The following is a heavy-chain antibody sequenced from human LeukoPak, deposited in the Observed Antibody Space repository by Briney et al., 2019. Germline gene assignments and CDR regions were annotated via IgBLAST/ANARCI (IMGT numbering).Heavy chain of an antibody. CDR3: ARGSMIVVVITVPGAFDI. CDR1: GGSFSGYY. CDR2: INHSGST. D-gene: IGHD3-22*01. J-gene: IGHJ3*02. V-gene: IGHV4-34*01. Sequence: PSETLSLTCAVYGGSFSGYYWSWIRQPPGKGLERIGEINHSGSTNYDPSLKSRVTISVDTSKNQFSLKLSSVTAADTAVYYCARGSMIVVVITVPGAFDIWGQGTMVTVSS.